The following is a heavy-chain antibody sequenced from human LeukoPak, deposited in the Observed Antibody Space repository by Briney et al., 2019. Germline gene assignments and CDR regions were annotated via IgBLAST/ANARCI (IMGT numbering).Heavy chain of an antibody. CDR1: GYTFTSYY. CDR3: ARDQVGVQYYDSSGYPDY. J-gene: IGHJ4*02. Sequence: ASVKVSCKASGYTFTSYYMHWVRQAPGQGLEWMGIINPSGGSTSYAQKFQGRVTMTTDTSTSTAYMELRSLRSDDTAVYYCARDQVGVQYYDSSGYPDYWGQGTLVTVSS. V-gene: IGHV1-46*01. CDR2: INPSGGST. D-gene: IGHD3-22*01.